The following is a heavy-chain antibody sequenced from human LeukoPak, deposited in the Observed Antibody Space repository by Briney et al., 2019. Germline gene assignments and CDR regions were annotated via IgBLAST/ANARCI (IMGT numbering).Heavy chain of an antibody. Sequence: GGSLRLSCAASGFTVISNYMSWVRQAPGKGLEWVGRIKSKTDGGTIAYAAPVKGGFTISRDDSKSTLYLQMNSLKTEDTAVYYCTTVNYWGQGTLVTVSS. CDR3: TTVNY. J-gene: IGHJ4*02. CDR2: IKSKTDGGTI. V-gene: IGHV3-15*01. CDR1: GFTVISNY.